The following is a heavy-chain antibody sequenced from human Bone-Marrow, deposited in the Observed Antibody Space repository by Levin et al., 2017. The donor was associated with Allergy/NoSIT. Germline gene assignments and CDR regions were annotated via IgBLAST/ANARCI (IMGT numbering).Heavy chain of an antibody. D-gene: IGHD5-18*01. CDR2: MNPNSGNT. J-gene: IGHJ3*02. V-gene: IGHV1-8*02. CDR1: GYTFLNFD. Sequence: VASVKVSCKASGYTFLNFDINWVRQATGQGLEWLGWMNPNSGNTGHAQKIQGRVTMTRNTSISTAYMELSSLRSEDTAVYYCARSVDTAMVNFLHHDAFDIWGQGTVVTVSS. CDR3: ARSVDTAMVNFLHHDAFDI.